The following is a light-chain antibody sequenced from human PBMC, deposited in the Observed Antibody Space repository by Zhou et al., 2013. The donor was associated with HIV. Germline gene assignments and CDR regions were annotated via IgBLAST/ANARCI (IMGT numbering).Light chain of an antibody. CDR3: QQFNSYPLT. CDR2: DAS. Sequence: IQMTQSPSSLSASVGDRVTITCRASQGISSILAWYQQKPGKVPRLLVYDASNLESGVPSRFSGSGSGTDFTLTISSLQPEDFATYYCQQFNSYPLTFGQGT. J-gene: IGKJ1*01. CDR1: QGISSI. V-gene: IGKV1-13*02.